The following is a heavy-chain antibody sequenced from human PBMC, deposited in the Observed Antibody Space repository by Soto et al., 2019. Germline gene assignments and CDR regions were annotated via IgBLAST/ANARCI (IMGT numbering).Heavy chain of an antibody. V-gene: IGHV3-7*03. CDR1: GFTFSSYW. CDR3: ARESGRYRLTWPEGNWFDA. Sequence: GSLRLSCAASGFTFSSYWMSCVGQAPGKGLEWVANIKQDGSDKYYVDSVKGRFTISRDNAKNSLYLQMNSLRADDTAVYYCARESGRYRLTWPEGNWFDAWGQGTLVTV. J-gene: IGHJ5*02. CDR2: IKQDGSDK. D-gene: IGHD6-19*01.